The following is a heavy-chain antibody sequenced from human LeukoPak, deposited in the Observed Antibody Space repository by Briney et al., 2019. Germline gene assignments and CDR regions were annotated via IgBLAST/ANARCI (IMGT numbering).Heavy chain of an antibody. J-gene: IGHJ4*02. D-gene: IGHD4-17*01. V-gene: IGHV3-15*01. CDR2: IKSKADGGTT. CDR3: TCSHETTGFDY. CDR1: GFTFSNAW. Sequence: GGSLRLSCAASGFTFSNAWMSWVRQAPGKGLEWVGRIKSKADGGTTDYAAPVKGRFTISRDDSKNTLYLQMNSLKTEDTAVYYCTCSHETTGFDYWGQGTLVTVSS.